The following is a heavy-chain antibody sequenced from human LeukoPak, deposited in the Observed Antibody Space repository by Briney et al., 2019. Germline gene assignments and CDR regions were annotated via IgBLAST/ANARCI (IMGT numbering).Heavy chain of an antibody. V-gene: IGHV1-69*13. J-gene: IGHJ4*02. CDR1: GGTFSSYA. Sequence: ASVKVSCKASGGTFSSYAISWVRQAPGQGLEWMGGIILIFGTTNYAQKFQGRVTITADESTSTVYMELSSLRSEDTAVYYCARVGVAAASPFDYWGQGTLVTVSS. D-gene: IGHD6-13*01. CDR2: IILIFGTT. CDR3: ARVGVAAASPFDY.